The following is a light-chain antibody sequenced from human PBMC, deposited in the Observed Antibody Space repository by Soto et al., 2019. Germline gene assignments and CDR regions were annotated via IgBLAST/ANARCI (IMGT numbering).Light chain of an antibody. CDR3: QQYNNWPPIT. CDR2: GAS. V-gene: IGKV3-15*01. Sequence: EIVITQSPATLSVSPGERATLCCRASESVSSNLAWYQQKPGEAPRLLIYGASTRATGIPARFSGSGSGTEFTLTISSLQSEDFAVYYCQQYNNWPPITFGQGTRLEIK. CDR1: ESVSSN. J-gene: IGKJ5*01.